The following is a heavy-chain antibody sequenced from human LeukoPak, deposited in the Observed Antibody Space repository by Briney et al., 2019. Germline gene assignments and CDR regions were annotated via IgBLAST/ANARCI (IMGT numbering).Heavy chain of an antibody. Sequence: SETLSLTCAVSGGSVSSSNWWTWVRQPPGKGLEWIGEIYHSGTTNYNPSLKSRVTISVDKSKNQFSLKLSSVTAADTAVYFCARNGRNTDFDYWGQGTLVTVSS. D-gene: IGHD1/OR15-1a*01. CDR1: GGSVSSSNW. CDR2: IYHSGTT. V-gene: IGHV4-4*02. CDR3: ARNGRNTDFDY. J-gene: IGHJ4*02.